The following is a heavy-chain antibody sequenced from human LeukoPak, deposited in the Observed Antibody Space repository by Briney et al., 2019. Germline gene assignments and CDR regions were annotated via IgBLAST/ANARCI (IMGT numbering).Heavy chain of an antibody. J-gene: IGHJ6*02. CDR3: ARGVPAAVLQGFWGYYYYGMDV. CDR1: GYTFTSYG. D-gene: IGHD2-2*02. V-gene: IGHV1-18*01. CDR2: ISAYNGNT. Sequence: ASVKVSCKASGYTFTSYGISWVRQAPGQGLEWMGWISAYNGNTNYAQKLQGRVTMTTDTSTSTAYMELRSLRPDDTAVYYCARGVPAAVLQGFWGYYYYGMDVWGQGTTVTVSS.